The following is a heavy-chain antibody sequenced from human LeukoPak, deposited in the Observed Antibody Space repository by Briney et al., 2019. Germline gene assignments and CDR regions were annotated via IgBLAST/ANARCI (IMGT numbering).Heavy chain of an antibody. CDR2: ISGSGGGT. CDR1: GFTFSSYA. J-gene: IGHJ4*02. V-gene: IGHV3-23*01. D-gene: IGHD3-10*01. Sequence: PGGSLRLSCAALGFTFSSYAMTWVRQAPGKGLEWVSTISGSGGGTYYADSVKGRFTISRDNSKNTLFLQMNSLRAEDTAVYYCAKEMAHSPHSSGTYWSDGGVGLDYWGQGTLVTVSS. CDR3: AKEMAHSPHSSGTYWSDGGVGLDY.